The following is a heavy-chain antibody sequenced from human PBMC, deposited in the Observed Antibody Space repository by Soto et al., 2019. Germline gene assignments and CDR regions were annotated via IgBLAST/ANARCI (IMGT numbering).Heavy chain of an antibody. D-gene: IGHD2-2*01. J-gene: IGHJ6*03. CDR2: IKQDGSGK. CDR1: GFTFSSYW. CDR3: ARRFLGSITYYYYYYMDV. V-gene: IGHV3-7*01. Sequence: GGSLRLSCAASGFTFSSYWMSWVRQAPGKGLEWVANIKQDGSGKYYVDSVKGRFTISRDNAKNSLYLQMNSLRAEDTAVYYCARRFLGSITYYYYYYMDVWGKGTTVTVSS.